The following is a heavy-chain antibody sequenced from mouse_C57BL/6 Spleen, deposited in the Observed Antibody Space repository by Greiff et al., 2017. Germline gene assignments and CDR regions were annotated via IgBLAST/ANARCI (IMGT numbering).Heavy chain of an antibody. CDR3: TDLSYYGSRGWYFDV. J-gene: IGHJ1*03. CDR1: GFTFSNYW. V-gene: IGHV6-3*01. CDR2: IRLKSDNYAT. Sequence: EVQRVESGGGLVQPGGSMKLSCVASGFTFSNYWMNWVRPSPEQGLEWVAQIRLKSDNYATDYAESVKGRFTISRDDSKSSVYLQMNNLRAEGTGIYYCTDLSYYGSRGWYFDVWGTGTTVTVAS. D-gene: IGHD1-1*01.